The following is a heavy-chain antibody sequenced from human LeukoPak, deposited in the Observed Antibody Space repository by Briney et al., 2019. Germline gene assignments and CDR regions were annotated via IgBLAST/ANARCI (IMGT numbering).Heavy chain of an antibody. CDR1: GFTFSTYT. CDR3: TRDGLHTAHFDY. V-gene: IGHV3-48*02. D-gene: IGHD5-18*01. CDR2: VSDSRDV. J-gene: IGHJ4*02. Sequence: GGSLRLSCAASGFTFSTYTMNWVRQAPGKGLEWVSTVSDSRDVHYSDSVKGRFTISRDNARNSLYLQINSLRDEDTAVYYCTRDGLHTAHFDYWGQGTLVTVSS.